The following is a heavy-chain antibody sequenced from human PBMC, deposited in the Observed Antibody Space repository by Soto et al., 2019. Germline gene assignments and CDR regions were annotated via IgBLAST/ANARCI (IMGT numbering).Heavy chain of an antibody. J-gene: IGHJ3*02. D-gene: IGHD5-18*01. CDR3: ARGFWLRGYSYGDAFDI. CDR1: GGSFSGYY. V-gene: IGHV4-34*01. Sequence: SETLSLTCAVYGGSFSGYYWSWIRQPPGKGLEWIGEINHSGSTNYNPSLKSRVTISVDTSKNQFSLKLSSVTAADTAVYYCARGFWLRGYSYGDAFDIWGQGTMVTVSS. CDR2: INHSGST.